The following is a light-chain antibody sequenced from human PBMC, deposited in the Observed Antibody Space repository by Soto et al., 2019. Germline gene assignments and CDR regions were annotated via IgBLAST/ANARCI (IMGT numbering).Light chain of an antibody. Sequence: DLQMHPSHSTLSSAVVYIFPITFLASQSISSWLAWYQQKPGKAPKLLIYDASSLESGVPSRFSGSGSGTEFTLNISRLQTDDFATYYCQQYNSYPWTVGPGTKVNI. V-gene: IGKV1-5*01. CDR1: QSISSW. J-gene: IGKJ1*01. CDR3: QQYNSYPWT. CDR2: DAS.